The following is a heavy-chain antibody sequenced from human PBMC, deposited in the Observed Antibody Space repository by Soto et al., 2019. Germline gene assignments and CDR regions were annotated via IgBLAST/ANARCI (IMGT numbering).Heavy chain of an antibody. CDR3: ASSLLWPVDLNY. D-gene: IGHD2-21*02. CDR2: INTDGSTT. CDR1: GFTFSSHW. Sequence: SGGSLRLSCAASGFTFSSHWMHWVRQAPGKGLVWVSRINTDGSTTNYADYVKGRFTVSRDNAKHTLYLQMNSLRAEDTAVYYCASSLLWPVDLNYWGQGTLVTVSS. V-gene: IGHV3-74*01. J-gene: IGHJ4*02.